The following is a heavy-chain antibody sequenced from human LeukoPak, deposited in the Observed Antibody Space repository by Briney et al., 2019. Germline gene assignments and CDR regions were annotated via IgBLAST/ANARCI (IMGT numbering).Heavy chain of an antibody. D-gene: IGHD3-9*01. CDR2: VTSYNGDT. V-gene: IGHV1-18*01. Sequence: EAPVRVSCKASGYTFDNYGISWVRQAPGQGLEWMGWVTSYNGDTNYAQKFHGRVTMSADTSTTTAYMDLRGLTLDDTAIYYCAKDWHILTGRNCFDPWGQGTLVTVSS. J-gene: IGHJ5*02. CDR1: GYTFDNYG. CDR3: AKDWHILTGRNCFDP.